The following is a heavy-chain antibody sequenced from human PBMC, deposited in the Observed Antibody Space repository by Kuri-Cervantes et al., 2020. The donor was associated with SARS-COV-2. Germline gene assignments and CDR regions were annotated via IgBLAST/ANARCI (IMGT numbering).Heavy chain of an antibody. CDR1: GFTFSDYY. V-gene: IGHV3-11*01. J-gene: IGHJ6*02. CDR2: ISSSGGIYM. Sequence: GESLKISCAASGFTFSDYYMSWIRQAPGKGLEWVSYISSSGGIYMQYADSVKGRVTISRDNAKKSLYLEMNSLRAEDTAVYYCARQGYCSGGSCYSGAMDVWGQGTTVTVSS. CDR3: ARQGYCSGGSCYSGAMDV. D-gene: IGHD2-15*01.